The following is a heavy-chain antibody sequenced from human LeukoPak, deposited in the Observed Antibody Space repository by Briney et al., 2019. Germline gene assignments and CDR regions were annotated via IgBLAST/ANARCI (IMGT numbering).Heavy chain of an antibody. CDR2: VSGSGGST. Sequence: GGSLRLSCEVSGFSLRNYWMTWVRQAPGKGLEWVSAVSGSGGSTYYADSVKGRFTISRDNSKNTLYLQMNSLRAEDTAVYYCAEDSTYYYGSGSPDYWGQGTLVTVSS. V-gene: IGHV3-23*01. CDR1: GFSLRNYW. J-gene: IGHJ4*02. D-gene: IGHD3-10*01. CDR3: AEDSTYYYGSGSPDY.